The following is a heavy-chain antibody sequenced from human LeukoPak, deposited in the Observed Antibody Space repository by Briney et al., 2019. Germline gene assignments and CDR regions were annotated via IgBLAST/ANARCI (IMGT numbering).Heavy chain of an antibody. J-gene: IGHJ4*02. CDR2: ISWNSGSI. CDR1: GFTFDDYA. Sequence: GGSLRLSCAASGFTFDDYAMHWVRQAPGKGLEWVSGISWNSGSIGYADSVKGRFTISRDNSKNTLYLQMNSLRAEDTAVYYCARDQDILTGYYGGDFVYWGQGTLVTVSS. V-gene: IGHV3-9*01. D-gene: IGHD3-9*01. CDR3: ARDQDILTGYYGGDFVY.